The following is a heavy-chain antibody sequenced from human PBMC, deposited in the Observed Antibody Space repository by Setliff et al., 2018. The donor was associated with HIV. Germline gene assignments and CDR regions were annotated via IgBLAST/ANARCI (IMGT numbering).Heavy chain of an antibody. D-gene: IGHD3-3*01. V-gene: IGHV7-4-1*02. CDR1: GYTFTDYA. CDR2: INTNSGNP. CDR3: ARGGTHYDFWSGYRLGYVDL. J-gene: IGHJ2*01. Sequence: ASVKVSCKTSGYTFTDYAINWVRQAPGQGLEWMGYINTNSGNPTYAQGFTGRFVFSLDTSVSTAYLQISSLKAEDTAMYYCARGGTHYDFWSGYRLGYVDLWGRGALVTVSS.